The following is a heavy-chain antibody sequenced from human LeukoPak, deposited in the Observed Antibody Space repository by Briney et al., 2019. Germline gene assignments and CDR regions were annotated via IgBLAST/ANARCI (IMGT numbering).Heavy chain of an antibody. D-gene: IGHD1-26*01. V-gene: IGHV5-51*01. Sequence: GESLKISCKGSGYSFTSYWIGWVRQMPGKGLEWMGIIYPGDSDTRYSPSFQGQVTISADKSISTAYLQWSSLKASDTAMYYCARSAGRGATGYAFDIWGQGTMVTVSS. J-gene: IGHJ3*02. CDR3: ARSAGRGATGYAFDI. CDR1: GYSFTSYW. CDR2: IYPGDSDT.